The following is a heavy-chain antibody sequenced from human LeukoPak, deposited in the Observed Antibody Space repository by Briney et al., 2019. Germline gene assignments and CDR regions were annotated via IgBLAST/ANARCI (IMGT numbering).Heavy chain of an antibody. J-gene: IGHJ4*02. D-gene: IGHD3-22*01. Sequence: GGSLRLSCAAFGFTFSSYGMHWVRQAPGKGLEWVAVISYDGGNKYYADSVKGRFTISRDNSKNTLYLQMNSLRAEDTAVYYCAKGNYYDSSGYFDYWGQGTLVTVSS. V-gene: IGHV3-30*18. CDR2: ISYDGGNK. CDR3: AKGNYYDSSGYFDY. CDR1: GFTFSSYG.